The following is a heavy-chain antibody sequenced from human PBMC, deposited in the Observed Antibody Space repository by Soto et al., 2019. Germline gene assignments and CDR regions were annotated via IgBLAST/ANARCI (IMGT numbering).Heavy chain of an antibody. Sequence: SVKVSCKASGGTFRNSAISWVRQAPGQGLEWMGGIMPIFRTPDYSQKFQGRVTITADESTSTAYMELSGLRSDDKAVYYCARDNDRPQLGGNYYYILDVWGQGTTVTVSS. CDR1: GGTFRNSA. CDR2: IMPIFRTP. J-gene: IGHJ6*02. D-gene: IGHD1-1*01. V-gene: IGHV1-69*13. CDR3: ARDNDRPQLGGNYYYILDV.